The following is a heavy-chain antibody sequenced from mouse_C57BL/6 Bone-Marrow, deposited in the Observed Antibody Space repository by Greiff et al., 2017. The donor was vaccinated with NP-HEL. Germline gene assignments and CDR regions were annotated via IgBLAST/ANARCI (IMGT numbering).Heavy chain of an antibody. Sequence: EVQRVESGGGLVQPKGSLKLSCAASGFSFTTYAMNWVRQAPGKGLEWVARISSKSNNYASSYADSVPARFTIYRDDSESMLYLQMNNLKTEDTAVYYCETLMFSTGYYAMDYWGQGTSVTVSS. CDR2: ISSKSNNYAS. J-gene: IGHJ4*01. CDR1: GFSFTTYA. V-gene: IGHV10-1*01. CDR3: ETLMFSTGYYAMDY.